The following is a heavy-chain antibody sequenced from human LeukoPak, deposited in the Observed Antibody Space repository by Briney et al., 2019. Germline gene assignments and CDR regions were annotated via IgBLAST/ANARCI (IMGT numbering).Heavy chain of an antibody. Sequence: AGGSLRLSCAASGFTFGNYAMHWVRQAPGKGLEWVGVLFYDGDRKHYADSVKGRFTMSRDNSQSTLYLQLSSLRGEDTAVYYCARDPRGPTGNDHYGRDSFDLWGQGTLVTVSS. CDR3: ARDPRGPTGNDHYGRDSFDL. D-gene: IGHD3-10*02. J-gene: IGHJ4*02. V-gene: IGHV3-30-3*01. CDR2: LFYDGDRK. CDR1: GFTFGNYA.